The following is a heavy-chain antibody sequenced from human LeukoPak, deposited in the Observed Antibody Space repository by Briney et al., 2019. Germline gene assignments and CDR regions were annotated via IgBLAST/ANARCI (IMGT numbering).Heavy chain of an antibody. J-gene: IGHJ4*02. CDR2: IYPGDSDT. Sequence: GESLKISCKGSACIFTNYWVAWVREMPGKGLEWMGIIYPGDSDTRYSPSFQGQVTISADKSITTAYLQWSSLKASDTAMYFCARRGISFYYFDIWGQGTLVTVSS. CDR3: ARRGISFYYFDI. D-gene: IGHD6-13*01. V-gene: IGHV5-51*01. CDR1: ACIFTNYW.